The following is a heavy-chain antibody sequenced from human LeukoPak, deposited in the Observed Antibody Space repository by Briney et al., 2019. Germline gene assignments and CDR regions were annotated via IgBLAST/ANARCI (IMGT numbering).Heavy chain of an antibody. CDR1: GGSISSHY. V-gene: IGHV4-59*11. D-gene: IGHD2-2*01. CDR2: IYYSGST. CDR3: ARAAARSTFDY. J-gene: IGHJ4*02. Sequence: SETLSLTCTVSGGSISSHYWSWIRQSPGKGLEWIGYIYYSGSTNYNPSLKSRVTISVDTSKNQFSLKPSSVTAADTAVYYCARAAARSTFDYWGQGTLVTVSS.